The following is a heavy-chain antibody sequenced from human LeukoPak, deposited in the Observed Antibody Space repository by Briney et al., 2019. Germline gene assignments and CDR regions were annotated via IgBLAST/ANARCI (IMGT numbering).Heavy chain of an antibody. V-gene: IGHV4-4*07. CDR1: GGSSSDYY. CDR2: LYASGNT. J-gene: IGHJ4*02. D-gene: IGHD3-16*01. CDR3: ARANYVWGSYVD. Sequence: SETLSLTCTVSGGSSSDYYWSWMRQPAGKGLEWIGHLYASGNTKYNPSLKSRVTMSVDTSKIQFSLNLRSVTAADTAVYFCARANYVWGSYVDWGQGTLVTVSS.